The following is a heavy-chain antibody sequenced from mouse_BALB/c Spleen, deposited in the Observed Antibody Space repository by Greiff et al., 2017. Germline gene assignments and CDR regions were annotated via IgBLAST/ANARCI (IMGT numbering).Heavy chain of an antibody. D-gene: IGHD2-4*01. J-gene: IGHJ3*01. Sequence: EVMLVESGGGLVKPGGSLKLSCAASGFTFSSYAMSWVRQSPEKRLEWVAEISSGGSYTYYPDTVTGRFTISRDNAKNTLYLEMSSLRSEDTAMYYCATTMITGFAYWGQGTLVTVSA. CDR1: GFTFSSYA. V-gene: IGHV5-9-4*01. CDR2: ISSGGSYT. CDR3: ATTMITGFAY.